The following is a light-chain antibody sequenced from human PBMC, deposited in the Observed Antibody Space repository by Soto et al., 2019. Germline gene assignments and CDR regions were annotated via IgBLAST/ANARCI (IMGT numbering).Light chain of an antibody. CDR2: NNR. V-gene: IGLV1-44*01. Sequence: QSVLSQPPSASGSPGQRVTISCSGSYSNIGSNDVNWYQQFPGTAPRLLIYNNRQRPSGVPDRFSASKSGTSASLAISGLKSEEEGDYYCAAWDDSLKGLWVFGGGTKPPVL. CDR3: AAWDDSLKGLWV. J-gene: IGLJ3*02. CDR1: YSNIGSND.